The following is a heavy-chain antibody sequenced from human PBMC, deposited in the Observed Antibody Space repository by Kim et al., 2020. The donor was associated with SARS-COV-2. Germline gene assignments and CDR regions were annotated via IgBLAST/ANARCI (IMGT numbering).Heavy chain of an antibody. Sequence: GGSLRLSCAASGFTFSSYGMHWVRQAPGKGLEWVAVISYDGSNKYYADSVKGRFTISRDNSKNTLYLQMNSLRAEDTAVYYCAKAVRFLEWSLDYWGQGTLVTVSS. V-gene: IGHV3-30*18. D-gene: IGHD3-3*01. CDR1: GFTFSSYG. CDR3: AKAVRFLEWSLDY. CDR2: ISYDGSNK. J-gene: IGHJ4*02.